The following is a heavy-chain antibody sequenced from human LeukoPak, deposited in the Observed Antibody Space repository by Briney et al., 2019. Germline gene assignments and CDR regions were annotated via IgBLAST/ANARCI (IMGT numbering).Heavy chain of an antibody. CDR1: GFTFSKYD. J-gene: IGHJ6*02. CDR2: IGVGGDT. D-gene: IGHD3-22*01. CDR3: ARVIGYYDSYGMDV. Sequence: GGSLRLSCAASGFTFSKYDMYWVRQTTGKGLECVSAIGVGGDTKYTDSVKGRFTISRDNARNSLYLQISSLRAEDTAVYYCARVIGYYDSYGMDVWGQGTTVTVSS. V-gene: IGHV3-13*01.